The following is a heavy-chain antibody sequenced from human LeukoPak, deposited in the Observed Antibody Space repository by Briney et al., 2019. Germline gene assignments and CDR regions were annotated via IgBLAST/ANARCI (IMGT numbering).Heavy chain of an antibody. CDR2: ISWNSGSI. V-gene: IGHV3-9*01. D-gene: IGHD3-10*01. CDR3: AKDTSQGSGSAGAFDI. CDR1: GFTFDDYA. Sequence: GGSLRLSCAASGFTFDDYAMHWVRQAPGKGLEWVPGISWNSGSIGYADSVKGRFTISRDNAKNSLYLQMNSLRAEDTALYYCAKDTSQGSGSAGAFDIWGQGTMVTVSS. J-gene: IGHJ3*02.